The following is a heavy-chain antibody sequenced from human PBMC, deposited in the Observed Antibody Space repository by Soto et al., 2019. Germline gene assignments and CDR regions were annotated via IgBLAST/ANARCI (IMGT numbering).Heavy chain of an antibody. J-gene: IGHJ5*02. CDR3: ARDVIAAANNWFDP. Sequence: QVQLQESGPGLVKPSQTLSLTCTVSGGSISSGGYYWSWIRQHPGKGLEWIGYIYYSGSTYYNPSLKSRVTISLDTSKNQFSLKLSSVTAADTAVYYCARDVIAAANNWFDPWGQGTLVTVSS. CDR1: GGSISSGGYY. D-gene: IGHD6-13*01. V-gene: IGHV4-31*03. CDR2: IYYSGST.